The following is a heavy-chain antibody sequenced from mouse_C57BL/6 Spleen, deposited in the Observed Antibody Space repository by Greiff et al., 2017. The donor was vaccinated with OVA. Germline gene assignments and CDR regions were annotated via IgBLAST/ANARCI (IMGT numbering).Heavy chain of an antibody. J-gene: IGHJ4*01. V-gene: IGHV5-9*01. CDR2: ISGGGGNT. CDR1: GFTFSSYT. D-gene: IGHD1-1*01. Sequence: EVQRVESGGGLVKPGGSLKLSCAASGFTFSSYTMSWVRQTPEKRLEWVATISGGGGNTYYPDSVKGRFTISRDNAKNTLYLQMSSLRSEDTALYYCARDYYGPRDYAMDYWGQGTSVTVSS. CDR3: ARDYYGPRDYAMDY.